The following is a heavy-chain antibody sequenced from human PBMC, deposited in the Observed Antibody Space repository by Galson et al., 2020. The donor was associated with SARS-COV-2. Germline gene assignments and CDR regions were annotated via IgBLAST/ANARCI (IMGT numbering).Heavy chain of an antibody. Sequence: GGSLRLSCSASGFIFIDYAMHWVRQAPGKGLEYVSAISRNGGTSFYADSVNGRFTMSRDNSRNMFYLQMTALRPEDTAFYYCLSYSSTRQNHWGQGTLVTVSS. CDR2: ISRNGGTS. D-gene: IGHD2-2*01. CDR1: GFIFIDYA. J-gene: IGHJ5*02. V-gene: IGHV3-64D*06. CDR3: LSYSSTRQNH.